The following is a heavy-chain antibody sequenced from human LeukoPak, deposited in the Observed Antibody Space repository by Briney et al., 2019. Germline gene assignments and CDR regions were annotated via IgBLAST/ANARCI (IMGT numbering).Heavy chain of an antibody. CDR3: ARGGGNLPIYAFDF. V-gene: IGHV1-2*02. CDR2: IYPDSGGT. J-gene: IGHJ3*01. D-gene: IGHD4-23*01. Sequence: ASVKVSCKASGYTFTGYYIRWVRQAPGQGLEWMGWIYPDSGGTYYAQRFQGGVTMTRDTSINTAYMELSRLRSDDSAVYYCARGGGNLPIYAFDFWGQGSMVTVSS. CDR1: GYTFTGYY.